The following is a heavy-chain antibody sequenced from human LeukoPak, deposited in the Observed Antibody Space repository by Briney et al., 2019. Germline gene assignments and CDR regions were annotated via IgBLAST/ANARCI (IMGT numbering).Heavy chain of an antibody. CDR1: GGSISSGDYY. Sequence: PSQTLSLTCTVSGGSISSGDYYWSWIRQPPGKGLEWIGYIYYSGSTYYNPSLKSRVTISVDTSKNQFSLKLSSVTAADTAVYYCARAGVYGGNYFDYWGQGTLVTVSS. V-gene: IGHV4-30-4*01. CDR2: IYYSGST. J-gene: IGHJ4*02. CDR3: ARAGVYGGNYFDY. D-gene: IGHD4-23*01.